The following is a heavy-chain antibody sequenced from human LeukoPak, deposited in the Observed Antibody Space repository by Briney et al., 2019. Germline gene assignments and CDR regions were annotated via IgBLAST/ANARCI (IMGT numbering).Heavy chain of an antibody. V-gene: IGHV1-8*01. Sequence: ASVKVSCKASGYTITSYDNNWVRHATRPGLELMGWMNPNSGNTGYAQKFQGRVTMTRNTSISTAYMELSSLRSEDTAVYYCARATRIAAKIHYFDYWGQGTLVTVSS. CDR2: MNPNSGNT. D-gene: IGHD6-6*01. CDR1: GYTITSYD. J-gene: IGHJ4*02. CDR3: ARATRIAAKIHYFDY.